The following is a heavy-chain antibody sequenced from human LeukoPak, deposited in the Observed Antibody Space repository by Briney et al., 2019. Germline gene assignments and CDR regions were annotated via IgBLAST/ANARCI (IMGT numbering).Heavy chain of an antibody. Sequence: GASVKVSCKASGYTFTSYGISWVRQAPGQGLEWMGWISAYNGNTNYAQKLQGRVTMTTDTSTSTAYMELRSLRSDDTAVYYCARDWTEDLYCGGDCYSDYWGQGTLVTVSS. V-gene: IGHV1-18*01. J-gene: IGHJ4*02. CDR1: GYTFTSYG. D-gene: IGHD2-21*02. CDR2: ISAYNGNT. CDR3: ARDWTEDLYCGGDCYSDY.